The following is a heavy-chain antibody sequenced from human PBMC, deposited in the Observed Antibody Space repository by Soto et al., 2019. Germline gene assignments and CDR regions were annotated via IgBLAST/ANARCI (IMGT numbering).Heavy chain of an antibody. J-gene: IGHJ6*02. V-gene: IGHV3-23*01. CDR3: ATDNYGMAV. Sequence: GGSLRLSCAASGFTFSSYAMNWVRQAPGKGLEWVSAISGSGVGTYYADSVKGRFTISRDISKNTLYLQMNSLRVEDPAVYYCATDNYGMAVWGQGTTVTVSS. CDR2: ISGSGVGT. CDR1: GFTFSSYA.